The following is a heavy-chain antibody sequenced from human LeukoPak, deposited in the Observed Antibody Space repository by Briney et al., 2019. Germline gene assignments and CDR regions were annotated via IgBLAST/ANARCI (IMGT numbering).Heavy chain of an antibody. V-gene: IGHV3-30*18. J-gene: IGHJ4*02. CDR3: AKGDVDY. Sequence: GGSLRLSCAASGFTFSSYGMHWVRQAPGKGLEWVAVISYDGSNKYYADSVKGRFTISRDNSKNTLYLQMNSLRAEDTAVYYCAKGDVDYWGQGTLLTVSS. CDR1: GFTFSSYG. CDR2: ISYDGSNK.